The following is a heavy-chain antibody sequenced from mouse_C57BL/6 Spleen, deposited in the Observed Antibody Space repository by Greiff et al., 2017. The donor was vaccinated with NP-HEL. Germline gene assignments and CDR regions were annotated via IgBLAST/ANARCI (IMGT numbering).Heavy chain of an antibody. CDR2: IHPNSGST. D-gene: IGHD2-1*01. Sequence: QVQLKQPGAELVKPGASVKLSCKASGYTFTSYWMHWVKQRPGQGLEWIGMIHPNSGSTNYNEKFKSKATLTVDKSSSTAYMQLSSLTSEDSAVYYCAREGMIYYGNYEAMDYWGQGTSVTVSS. J-gene: IGHJ4*01. V-gene: IGHV1-64*01. CDR3: AREGMIYYGNYEAMDY. CDR1: GYTFTSYW.